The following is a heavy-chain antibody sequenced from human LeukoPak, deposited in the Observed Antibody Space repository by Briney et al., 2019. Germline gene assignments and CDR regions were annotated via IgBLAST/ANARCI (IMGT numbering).Heavy chain of an antibody. CDR3: ARGNFDSTGGNYDY. Sequence: PSETLSLTCTVSGGSISSSSYYWNWIRQPAGKGLEWLGRIYTSGSTNYNPSLESRVTMSVDTSKNQFSLKLSSVTAADTAVYYCARGNFDSTGGNYDYWGQGTLVTVSS. V-gene: IGHV4-61*02. CDR1: GGSISSSSYY. D-gene: IGHD3-22*01. J-gene: IGHJ4*02. CDR2: IYTSGST.